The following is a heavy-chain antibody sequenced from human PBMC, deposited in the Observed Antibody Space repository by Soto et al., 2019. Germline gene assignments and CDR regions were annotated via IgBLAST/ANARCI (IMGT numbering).Heavy chain of an antibody. J-gene: IGHJ4*02. CDR3: ARSLMNPAMVTFYYFDY. CDR1: GCTFTTYA. CDR2: INAANGNT. Sequence: QVQLVQSGAEVKKPGASVRISCKASGCTFTTYAMHWVRQAPGQRLEWMGWINAANGNTKYSQKFQGRVTITRDTSASTAYMELSSLRSEVTAVYTCARSLMNPAMVTFYYFDYWGQGTLVTVSS. V-gene: IGHV1-3*01. D-gene: IGHD5-18*01.